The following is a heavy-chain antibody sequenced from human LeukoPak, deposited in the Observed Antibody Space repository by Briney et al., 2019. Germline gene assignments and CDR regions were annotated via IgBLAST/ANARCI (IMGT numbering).Heavy chain of an antibody. V-gene: IGHV4-59*01. CDR1: GGSFEHYF. J-gene: IGHJ4*02. CDR2: VYYTGST. CDR3: ASHRRSHGAEY. Sequence: SSETLSLTCTVSGGSFEHYFWSWIRQPPGKGLEFIGHVYYTGSTDYSPSLKSRLTISADTAKNQFSLKLRSVTAADTAVYYCASHRRSHGAEYWGQGTLVTVSS. D-gene: IGHD5-18*01.